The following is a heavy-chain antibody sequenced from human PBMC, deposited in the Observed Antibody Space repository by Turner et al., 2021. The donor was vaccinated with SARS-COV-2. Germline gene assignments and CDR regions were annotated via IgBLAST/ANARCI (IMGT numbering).Heavy chain of an antibody. CDR1: GFTVSSHY. CDR2: IYSGGST. Sequence: EVQLVESGGGLIQPGGSLRLACAASGFTVSSHYMSWVRQAPGKGLELVSVIYSGGSTFYADSVKGRFTISRDNSKNTLYLQMNSLRAEDTAVYYCARDLGGLRFDYWGQGTLVTVSS. CDR3: ARDLGGLRFDY. D-gene: IGHD2-15*01. J-gene: IGHJ4*02. V-gene: IGHV3-53*01.